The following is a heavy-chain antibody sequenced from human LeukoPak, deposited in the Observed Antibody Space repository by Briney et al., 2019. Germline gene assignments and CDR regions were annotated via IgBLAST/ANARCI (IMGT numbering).Heavy chain of an antibody. CDR2: IYYSGST. CDR1: GGSISSSSYY. D-gene: IGHD3-3*01. V-gene: IGHV4-39*01. CDR3: ARNTRFLEWPYFDY. Sequence: SETLSLTCTVSGGSISSSSYYWGWIRQPPGKGLEWIGSIYYSGSTYYNPSLKSRVTISVDTSKNQFSLKLSSVAAADTAVYYCARNTRFLEWPYFDYWGQGTLVTVSS. J-gene: IGHJ4*02.